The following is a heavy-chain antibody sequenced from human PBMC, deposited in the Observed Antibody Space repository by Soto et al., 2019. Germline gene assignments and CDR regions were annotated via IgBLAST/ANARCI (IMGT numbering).Heavy chain of an antibody. V-gene: IGHV3-33*01. CDR3: ARDFAPSLIRGYVYYYFHAMDV. Sequence: QVQLVESGGGVVQPGRSLRLACAASGFSFSTYGMHWVRQASGKGLEWVAFLWLDGSNIHYGASVKGRFTIARDNSKNTLYLQMNSLRDEDTAVYYWARDFAPSLIRGYVYYYFHAMDVWGQGTTVTVSS. D-gene: IGHD5-12*01. CDR2: LWLDGSNI. J-gene: IGHJ6*02. CDR1: GFSFSTYG.